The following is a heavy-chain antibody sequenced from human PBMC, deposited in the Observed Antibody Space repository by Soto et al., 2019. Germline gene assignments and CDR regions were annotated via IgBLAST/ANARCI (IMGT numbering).Heavy chain of an antibody. CDR1: GKSXXXYX. CDR2: INHSGNT. CDR3: ARHHVRGRTIAGAAEF. J-gene: IGHJ4*02. V-gene: IGHV4-34*01. Sequence: QVQXQQWGAGLXXPSETLSLTCAXXGKSXXXYXWSXXXXXXXXXXXWIGEINHSGNTNYNPSLKSRVTISVDTSKNQLFLNLSSVTAADTAMYYCARHHVRGRTIAGAAEFWGQGTLVTVSS. D-gene: IGHD1-26*01.